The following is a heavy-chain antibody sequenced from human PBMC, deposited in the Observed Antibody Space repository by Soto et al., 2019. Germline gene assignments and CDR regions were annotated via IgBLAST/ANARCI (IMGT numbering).Heavy chain of an antibody. CDR1: GGSISSYY. V-gene: IGHV4-59*08. Sequence: SQTLSLTCTVSGGSISSYYWSWIRQPPGKGLEWIGYIYYSGSTNYNPSLKSRVTISVDTSKNQFSLKLSSVTAADTAVYYCARPGLMRIAAAYFDIWGQGTMVTVSS. CDR2: IYYSGST. D-gene: IGHD6-13*01. CDR3: ARPGLMRIAAAYFDI. J-gene: IGHJ3*02.